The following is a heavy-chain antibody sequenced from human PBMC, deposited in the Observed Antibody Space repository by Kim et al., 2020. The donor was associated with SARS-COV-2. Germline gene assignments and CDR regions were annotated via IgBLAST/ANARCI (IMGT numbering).Heavy chain of an antibody. J-gene: IGHJ4*02. V-gene: IGHV4-4*09. CDR3: ARRGVVDFDY. CDR2: ST. D-gene: IGHD3-22*01. Sequence: STNYNPSLKSRVTISVDTSKNQFSLNLSSVTAADTAVYYCARRGVVDFDYWGQGTLVTVSS.